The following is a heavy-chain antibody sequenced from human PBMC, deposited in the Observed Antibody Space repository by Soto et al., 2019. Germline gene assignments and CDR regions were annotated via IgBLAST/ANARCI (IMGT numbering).Heavy chain of an antibody. J-gene: IGHJ4*02. V-gene: IGHV4-30-2*01. CDR3: ARDRGYYFDY. D-gene: IGHD3-10*01. CDR2: IYHSGST. CDR1: GGSISSGGYS. Sequence: SETLSLTCAVSGGSISSGGYSWRWIRQPPGKGLEWIGYIYHSGSTYYNPSLKSRVTISVDRSKNQFSLKLSSVTAADTAVYYCARDRGYYFDYWGQGTLVTVSS.